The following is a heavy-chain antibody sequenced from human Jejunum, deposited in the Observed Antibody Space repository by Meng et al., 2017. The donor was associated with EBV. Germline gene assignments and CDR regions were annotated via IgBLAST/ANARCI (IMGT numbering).Heavy chain of an antibody. J-gene: IGHJ5*01. CDR1: GFTFSAYA. D-gene: IGHD5/OR15-5a*01. CDR2: IGGSGGNI. V-gene: IGHV3-23*04. CDR3: ARGDLSVWYDF. Sequence: EVRVGESGGGLGQPGGSLRLSCAASGFTFSAYAMSWVRQAPGKGLEWVSLIGGSGGNIYYIDSVKGRFTISRDNSKNTLYLQMNSLRAEDTALYYCARGDLSVWYDFWGQGTLVTVSS.